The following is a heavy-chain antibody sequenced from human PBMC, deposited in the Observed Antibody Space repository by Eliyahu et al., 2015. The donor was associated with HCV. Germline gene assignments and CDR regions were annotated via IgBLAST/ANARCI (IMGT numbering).Heavy chain of an antibody. CDR2: IWYDGSNK. CDR1: GFTFSSYG. Sequence: QVQLVESGGGVVQPGRSLRLSXAASGFTFSSYGLXWVRQAPGKGLGWVAVIWYDGSNKYYADSVKGRFTISRDNSKNTLYLQMNSLRAEDTAVYYCARAPSGDIVVVPAAMLMDVWGQGTTVTVSS. V-gene: IGHV3-33*01. CDR3: ARAPSGDIVVVPAAMLMDV. D-gene: IGHD2-2*01. J-gene: IGHJ6*02.